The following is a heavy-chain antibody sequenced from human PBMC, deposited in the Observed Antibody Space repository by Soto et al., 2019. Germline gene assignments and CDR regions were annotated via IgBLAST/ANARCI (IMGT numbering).Heavy chain of an antibody. CDR3: ARDWNSND. CDR1: GFTFSDYF. Sequence: QVQLVESGGGLVKPGGSLRLSCAASGFTFSDYFMSWIRQAPGKGLECVSYITSSSTIYYSDSVKGRFTISRDNAKNSLFLQMNSRRAEDTAVYYCARDWNSNDWGQGTLVTVSS. V-gene: IGHV3-11*01. J-gene: IGHJ4*02. D-gene: IGHD1-7*01. CDR2: ITSSSTI.